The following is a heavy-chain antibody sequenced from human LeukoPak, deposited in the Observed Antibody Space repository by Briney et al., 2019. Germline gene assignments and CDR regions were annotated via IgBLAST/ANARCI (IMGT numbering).Heavy chain of an antibody. V-gene: IGHV4-38-2*02. J-gene: IGHJ4*02. D-gene: IGHD1-26*01. CDR2: IYHSGST. Sequence: SETLSLTCTVSGYSISSGYYWGWIRQPPGKGLEWIGSIYHSGSTYYNPPLKSRVTISVDTSKNQFSLKLSSVTAADTAVYYCARVLVGIDYWGQGTLVTVSS. CDR3: ARVLVGIDY. CDR1: GYSISSGYY.